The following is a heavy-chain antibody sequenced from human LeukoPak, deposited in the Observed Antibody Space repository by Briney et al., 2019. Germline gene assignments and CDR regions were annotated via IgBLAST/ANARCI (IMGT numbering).Heavy chain of an antibody. CDR3: AKGQGAAGVTGRSSNWFDP. D-gene: IGHD6-13*01. CDR2: ISGSGGNT. J-gene: IGHJ5*02. V-gene: IGHV3-23*01. CDR1: GFTFSSYT. Sequence: GGSLRLSCAASGFTFSSYTMSWVRQAPGKGLEWVSGISGSGGNTYYADSVNGRFTISRDNSKNTLYLQMNSLRAEDTAIYYCAKGQGAAGVTGRSSNWFDPWGQGTLVTVSS.